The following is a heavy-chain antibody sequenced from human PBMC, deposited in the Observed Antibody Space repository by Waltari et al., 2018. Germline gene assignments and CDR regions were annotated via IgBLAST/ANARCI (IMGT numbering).Heavy chain of an antibody. CDR3: ASDQGADAFDI. CDR1: GGSFSGYY. J-gene: IGHJ3*02. Sequence: QVQLQQWGAGLLKPSETLSLTCAVYGGSFSGYYWSWIRQPPGKGLEWIGEIHHRGSTNSNPSLKSRVTISVDTSKNQFSLKLSSVTAADTAVYYCASDQGADAFDIWGQGTMVTVSS. D-gene: IGHD1-26*01. V-gene: IGHV4-34*01. CDR2: IHHRGST.